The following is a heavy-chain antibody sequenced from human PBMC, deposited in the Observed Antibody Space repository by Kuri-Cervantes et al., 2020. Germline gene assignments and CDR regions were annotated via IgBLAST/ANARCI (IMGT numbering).Heavy chain of an antibody. CDR3: ARRSNAVETAALGDYYYYYMDD. Sequence: GGSLRLSCAASGFSFSSYSMNWVRQAPGKGLEWVSYISSSSTTIYYADSVKGRFTISRDNAKNSLYLQMNSLRAEDTAVYYCARRSNAVETAALGDYYYYYMDDWGKGTAVTVSS. CDR2: ISSSSTTI. V-gene: IGHV3-48*01. D-gene: IGHD5-18*01. J-gene: IGHJ6*03. CDR1: GFSFSSYS.